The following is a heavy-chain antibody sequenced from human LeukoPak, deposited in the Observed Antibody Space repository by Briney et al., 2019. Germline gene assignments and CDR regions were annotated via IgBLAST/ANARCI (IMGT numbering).Heavy chain of an antibody. CDR3: ARLRGDDSSGSYYFDY. D-gene: IGHD3-22*01. CDR1: GYSFTSDW. V-gene: IGHV5-51*01. Sequence: GESLKISCKGSGYSFTSDWIGWVRQMPGKGLEGMGIIYPGDSDTRYSPSFQGHVTISVDKSINTAYLQWSGLKASDTAMYYCARLRGDDSSGSYYFDYWGQGTLVTVSS. J-gene: IGHJ4*02. CDR2: IYPGDSDT.